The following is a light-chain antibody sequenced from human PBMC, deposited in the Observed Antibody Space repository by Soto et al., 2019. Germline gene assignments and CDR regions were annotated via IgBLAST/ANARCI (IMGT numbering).Light chain of an antibody. CDR3: SSFAGNNNL. J-gene: IGLJ2*01. Sequence: QSALTQPPSASGSPGQSVTISCTGTSSDIGSYDLVSWYQQHPGKAPKLILYEGAKRPSGVPARFSGSKSGNTASLTVSGLQADDESDYYCSSFAGNNNLFGGGTKLTVL. V-gene: IGLV2-8*01. CDR2: EGA. CDR1: SSDIGSYDL.